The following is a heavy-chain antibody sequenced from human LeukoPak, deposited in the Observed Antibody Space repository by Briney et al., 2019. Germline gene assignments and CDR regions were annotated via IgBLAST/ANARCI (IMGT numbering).Heavy chain of an antibody. CDR2: INPSGGST. J-gene: IGHJ4*02. D-gene: IGHD6-19*01. CDR3: ARERPQIAPSSSGWGFDY. V-gene: IGHV1-46*01. CDR1: GYTLTSYY. Sequence: PSVKVSCKASGYTLTSYYMHCVRPAPGQGLEWMGIINPSGGSTSYAQKFQGRVTMTRDTSTSTVYMELSSLRSEDTAVYYCARERPQIAPSSSGWGFDYWGQGTLVTVSS.